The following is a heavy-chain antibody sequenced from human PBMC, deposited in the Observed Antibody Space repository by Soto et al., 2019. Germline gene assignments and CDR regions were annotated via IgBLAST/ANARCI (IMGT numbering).Heavy chain of an antibody. CDR2: SSSSSSYI. CDR1: GFTFGSYR. J-gene: IGHJ6*02. Sequence: GGSLRLSCAASGFTFGSYRMNWVRQAPGKGLEWVSSSSSSSSYIYYTDSVKGRFTISRDNAKDSLYLQMNSLRAEDTAVYYCARNLPILFYGDYGSNYYYYGIDVWGQGTTVTVSS. CDR3: ARNLPILFYGDYGSNYYYYGIDV. D-gene: IGHD4-17*01. V-gene: IGHV3-21*01.